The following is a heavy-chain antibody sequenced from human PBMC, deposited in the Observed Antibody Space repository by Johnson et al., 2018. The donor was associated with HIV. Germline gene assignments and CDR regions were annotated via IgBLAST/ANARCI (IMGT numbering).Heavy chain of an antibody. J-gene: IGHJ3*02. Sequence: QVQLVESGGGLVKPGGSLRLSCAASGFTFSSYGMHWVRQAPGKGLEWVAFIRYDGSNEYYADSVKGRFTISRDNSKNTLYLQMNSLRAEDTAVYYCASSWFGELSYAFDIWGQGTMVTVSS. CDR1: GFTFSSYG. V-gene: IGHV3-30*02. CDR2: IRYDGSNE. CDR3: ASSWFGELSYAFDI. D-gene: IGHD3-10*01.